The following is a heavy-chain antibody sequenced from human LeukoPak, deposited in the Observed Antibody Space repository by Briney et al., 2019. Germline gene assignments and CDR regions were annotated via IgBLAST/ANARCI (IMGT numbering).Heavy chain of an antibody. J-gene: IGHJ5*02. V-gene: IGHV3-64*01. CDR2: ISSNGDST. Sequence: PGGSLRLSCAASGFTFSSYAMHWVRQAPGKGLEYVSAISSNGDSTYYAQSVKGRFAISRDNSKSTLYLQMGSLRAEDMAVYYCARSAAATGPNWFDPWGQGTLVTVSS. D-gene: IGHD6-13*01. CDR3: ARSAAATGPNWFDP. CDR1: GFTFSSYA.